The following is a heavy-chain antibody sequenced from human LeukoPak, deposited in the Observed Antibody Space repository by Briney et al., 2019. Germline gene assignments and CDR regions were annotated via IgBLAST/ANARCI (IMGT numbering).Heavy chain of an antibody. Sequence: PSETLSLTCTVSGGSISSDAYFWSWIRQHPGKGLERIGYISYSGSTYYNPSLKSRITISVDTSKNQFSLNLSSVTAADTAVYFCAAIVVVPPAIAYWGQGTLVTVSS. D-gene: IGHD2-2*01. CDR3: AAIVVVPPAIAY. V-gene: IGHV4-31*03. J-gene: IGHJ4*02. CDR1: GGSISSDAYF. CDR2: ISYSGST.